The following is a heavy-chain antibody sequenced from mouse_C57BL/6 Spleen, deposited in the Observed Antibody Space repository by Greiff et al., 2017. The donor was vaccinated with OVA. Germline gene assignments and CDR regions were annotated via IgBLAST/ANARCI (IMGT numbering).Heavy chain of an antibody. J-gene: IGHJ2*01. CDR1: GYTFTSYW. CDR3: ARGASSYGYFDY. D-gene: IGHD1-1*01. CDR2: INPSNGGT. V-gene: IGHV1-53*01. Sequence: QVQLQQPGTELVKPGASVKLSCKASGYTFTSYWMHWVKQRPGQGLEWIGNINPSNGGTNYNEKFKSKATLTVDKSSSTAYMQLSSLTSEYSAVYYCARGASSYGYFDYWGQGTTLTVSS.